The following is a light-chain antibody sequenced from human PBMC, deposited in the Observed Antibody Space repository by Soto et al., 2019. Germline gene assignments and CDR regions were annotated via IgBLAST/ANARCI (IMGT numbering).Light chain of an antibody. V-gene: IGKV3D-20*01. CDR2: DAA. CDR3: QQYGNSPWT. Sequence: EIVLTQSPGTLFLSPGERATLSCGASQIVSSSYLAWYQQRPGLAPRLLMYDAASRATGIPDRFSGSGSGTDFTLTISRLEPEDFAVYYCQQYGNSPWTFGQGTKVDIK. CDR1: QIVSSSY. J-gene: IGKJ1*01.